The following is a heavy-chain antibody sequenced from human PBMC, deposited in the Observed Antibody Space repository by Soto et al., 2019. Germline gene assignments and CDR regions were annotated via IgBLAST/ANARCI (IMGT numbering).Heavy chain of an antibody. CDR2: IYYSGST. D-gene: IGHD3-3*01. CDR1: GGSISSYY. J-gene: IGHJ6*03. CDR3: ARSYYEFWSGYSNYYMDV. V-gene: IGHV4-59*08. Sequence: QVQLQESGPGLVKPSETLSLTCTVSGGSISSYYWSWIRQPPGKGLEWIGYIYYSGSTNSNPSLKSRVTISVDTSKNQFSLKLSSVTAADTAVYYCARSYYEFWSGYSNYYMDVWGKGTTVTVSS.